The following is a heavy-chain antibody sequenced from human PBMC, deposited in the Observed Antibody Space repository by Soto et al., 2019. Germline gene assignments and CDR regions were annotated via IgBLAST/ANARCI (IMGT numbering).Heavy chain of an antibody. D-gene: IGHD1-26*01. CDR1: GFTFSSYG. J-gene: IGHJ6*02. CDR3: AKDRDIIVGATTFYGMDV. V-gene: IGHV3-30*18. CDR2: ISYDGSNK. Sequence: GGSLRLSCAASGFTFSSYGMHWVRQAPGKGLEWVAVISYDGSNKYYADSVKGRFTISRDNSKNTLYLQMNSLRAEDTAVYYCAKDRDIIVGATTFYGMDVWGQGTTVTVSS.